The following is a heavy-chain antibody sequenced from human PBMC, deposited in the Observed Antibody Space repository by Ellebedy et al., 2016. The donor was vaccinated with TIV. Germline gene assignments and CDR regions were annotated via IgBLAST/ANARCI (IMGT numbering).Heavy chain of an antibody. CDR2: LNYGGES. Sequence: MPSETLSLTCIVSGDSISATNYFWGWIRQPPGKGLEWIGSLNYGGESYFDPSLKSRVTMSIETSQNQFSLKVNSVTAADTAIYYCASHRGFYSGWSFDYWGQGTLVTVSS. V-gene: IGHV4-39*07. CDR1: GDSISATNYF. CDR3: ASHRGFYSGWSFDY. D-gene: IGHD5-12*01. J-gene: IGHJ4*02.